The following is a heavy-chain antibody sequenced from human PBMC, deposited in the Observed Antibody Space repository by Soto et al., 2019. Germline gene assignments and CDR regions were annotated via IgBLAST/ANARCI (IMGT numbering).Heavy chain of an antibody. D-gene: IGHD1-26*01. Sequence: QVQLVESGGGVVQPGRSLRLSCAASGFMFSSHGMHWVRQAPGKGLEWVAVIWNDGSKKYYADSVKGRFTISRDNSKKALYMQMNSLRAEDTADYFCVNDPNSGSYHVYCGQGTLVTFSS. CDR3: VNDPNSGSYHVY. CDR2: IWNDGSKK. J-gene: IGHJ4*02. CDR1: GFMFSSHG. V-gene: IGHV3-33*06.